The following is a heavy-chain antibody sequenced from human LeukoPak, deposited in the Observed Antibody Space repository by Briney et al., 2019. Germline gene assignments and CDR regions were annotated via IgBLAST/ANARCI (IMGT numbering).Heavy chain of an antibody. D-gene: IGHD4-17*01. J-gene: IGHJ6*03. CDR3: KDGVMLAAGVYGYMDV. CDR2: IRYDGKKT. CDR1: TFTFSDYG. Sequence: GGSLRLSCVGSTFTFSDYGMHWVRQAPGKGLEWVVFIRYDGKKTYYADSARRRFTISRANSKNTLYLEINSLRAEDTVVFWAKDGVMLAAGVYGYMDVWGRGTPVTVSS. V-gene: IGHV3-30*02.